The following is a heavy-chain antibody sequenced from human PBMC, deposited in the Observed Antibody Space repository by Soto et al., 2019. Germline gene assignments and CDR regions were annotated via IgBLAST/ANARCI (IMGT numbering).Heavy chain of an antibody. CDR3: ARGTVPAANIYYYRMDV. CDR1: GGSFGYYY. CDR2: INHSGST. Sequence: PLETLSLTCAVYGGSFGYYYVSWIRQPPGKGLEWIGEINHSGSTNYNPSLKSRVTISVDLSKNQFSLELSSVTAADTAVYFCARGTVPAANIYYYRMDVWGKGTTVTVS. J-gene: IGHJ6*03. D-gene: IGHD2-2*01. V-gene: IGHV4-34*01.